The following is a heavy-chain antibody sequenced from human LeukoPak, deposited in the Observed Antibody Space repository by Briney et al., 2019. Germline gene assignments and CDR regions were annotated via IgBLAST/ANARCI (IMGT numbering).Heavy chain of an antibody. J-gene: IGHJ4*02. CDR2: IKQDGSEK. D-gene: IGHD3-10*01. CDR3: ARDRSYGSGSLDIDY. Sequence: PGGSLRLSCAAFGSTFSSYWMSWVRQAPGKGLEWVANIKQDGSEKYYVDSVKGRFTISRDNAKNSLYLQMNSLRVEDTAVYYCARDRSYGSGSLDIDYWGQGTLVTVSS. V-gene: IGHV3-7*01. CDR1: GSTFSSYW.